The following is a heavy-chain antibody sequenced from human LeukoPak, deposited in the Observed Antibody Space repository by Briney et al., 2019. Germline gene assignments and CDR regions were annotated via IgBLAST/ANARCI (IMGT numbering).Heavy chain of an antibody. D-gene: IGHD1-1*01. V-gene: IGHV3-30*19. CDR2: ISYDGSNK. CDR1: GFTFSSYG. CDR3: ARGRLNSYFDY. Sequence: GGSLRLSCAASGFTFSSYGMHWVRQAPGKGLEWVAVISYDGSNKYYADSVKGRFTISRDNSKNTLYLQMNSLRAEDTAVYYCARGRLNSYFDYWGQGTLVTVSS. J-gene: IGHJ4*02.